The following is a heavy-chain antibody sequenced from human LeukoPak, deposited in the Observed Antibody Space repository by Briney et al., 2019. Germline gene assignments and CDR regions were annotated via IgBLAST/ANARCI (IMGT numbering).Heavy chain of an antibody. CDR3: ARVSAAGYYYYYYMDV. CDR2: ISAYNGNT. D-gene: IGHD6-13*01. Sequence: ASVKVSCKASGYTLTSYGISWVRQAPGQGLEWMGWISAYNGNTRYAQKLQGRVTMTTDSSTSTAYMELRSLRSDDTAVYYCARVSAAGYYYYYYMDVWGKGTTVTVSS. V-gene: IGHV1-18*01. J-gene: IGHJ6*03. CDR1: GYTLTSYG.